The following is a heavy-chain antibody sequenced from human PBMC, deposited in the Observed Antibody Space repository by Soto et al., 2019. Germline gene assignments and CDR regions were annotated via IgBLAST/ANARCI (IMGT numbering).Heavy chain of an antibody. CDR2: MNPDSGDT. D-gene: IGHD3-22*01. J-gene: IGHJ4*02. CDR3: ARGRRDYYDSGDWVPLGY. Sequence: QVQLVQSGAEVKKPGASVKVSCKASGYTFTNYDINWVRQATGQGLEWMGWMNPDSGDTRYVQKFQGRVTMTRDTSISTAYMELSSLRSEDTAVYYCARGRRDYYDSGDWVPLGYWGQGTLVTVSS. CDR1: GYTFTNYD. V-gene: IGHV1-8*01.